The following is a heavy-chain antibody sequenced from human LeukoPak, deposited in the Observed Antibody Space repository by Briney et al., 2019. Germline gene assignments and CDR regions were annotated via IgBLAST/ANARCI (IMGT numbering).Heavy chain of an antibody. CDR2: INPNSGGT. D-gene: IGHD6-19*01. J-gene: IGHJ4*02. V-gene: IGHV1-2*02. Sequence: GASVKVSCKASGYTFTGYYTHWVRQAPGQGLEWMGWINPNSGGTNYAQKFQGRVTMTRDTSISTAYMELSRLRSDDTAVYYCARLMGSYSSGWYRDYWGQGTLVTVSS. CDR1: GYTFTGYY. CDR3: ARLMGSYSSGWYRDY.